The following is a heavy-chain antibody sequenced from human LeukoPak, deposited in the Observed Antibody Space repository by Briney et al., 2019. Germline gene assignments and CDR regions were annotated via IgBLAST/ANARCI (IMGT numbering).Heavy chain of an antibody. CDR2: IWYDGSKK. CDR1: GFPFSTYG. V-gene: IGHV3-33*03. D-gene: IGHD6-13*01. J-gene: IGHJ4*02. Sequence: GGSLRLSCAASGFPFSTYGMHWVRQAPGKGLEWVAIIWYDGSKKYYADSVKGRFTISRDTSTNTLYLQLNSLRVDDTAVYFCAKEWRFSSSWYQYYFDYWGQGTLVTVSS. CDR3: AKEWRFSSSWYQYYFDY.